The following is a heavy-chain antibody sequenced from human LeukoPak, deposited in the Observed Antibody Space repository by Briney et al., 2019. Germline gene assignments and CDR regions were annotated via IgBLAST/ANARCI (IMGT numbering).Heavy chain of an antibody. Sequence: GGSLRLSCAASGFNFHSFGMHWVRQAPGKGLEWVTIIWHDGSNKYYADSVEGRFTVSRENSKNTLYLQMNSLRVEDTAVYYCARGEYSSSWHSEYFQHWGQGTLVTVS. V-gene: IGHV3-33*01. CDR1: GFNFHSFG. CDR2: IWHDGSNK. CDR3: ARGEYSSSWHSEYFQH. D-gene: IGHD6-13*01. J-gene: IGHJ1*01.